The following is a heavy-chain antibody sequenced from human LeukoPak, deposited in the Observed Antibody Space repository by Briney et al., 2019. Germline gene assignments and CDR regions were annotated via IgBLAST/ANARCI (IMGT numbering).Heavy chain of an antibody. J-gene: IGHJ3*02. V-gene: IGHV1-3*01. CDR1: GYTFTSYA. D-gene: IGHD3-22*01. CDR2: INAGSGNT. Sequence: GASVKVSCKASGYTFTSYAMHWVRQAPGQRLEWMGWINAGSGNTKYSQKFQGRVTITRDTSASTAYMELSSLRSEDTAVYYCASSHSSGYYYAFDIWGQGTMVTVSS. CDR3: ASSHSSGYYYAFDI.